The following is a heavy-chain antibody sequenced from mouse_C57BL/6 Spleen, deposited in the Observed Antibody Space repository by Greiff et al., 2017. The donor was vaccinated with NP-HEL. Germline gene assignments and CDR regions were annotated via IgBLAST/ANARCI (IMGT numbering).Heavy chain of an antibody. Sequence: EVQLQQSGPELVKPGASVKISCKASGYSFTGYYMNWVKQSPEESLEWIGEINPSTGGTTYNQKFKTKATLTVDKSSSTAYMQLKSLTSEDSAVYYCARGGWERDYFDYWGQGTTLTVSS. CDR3: ARGGWERDYFDY. CDR1: GYSFTGYY. J-gene: IGHJ2*01. V-gene: IGHV1-42*01. D-gene: IGHD2-3*01. CDR2: INPSTGGT.